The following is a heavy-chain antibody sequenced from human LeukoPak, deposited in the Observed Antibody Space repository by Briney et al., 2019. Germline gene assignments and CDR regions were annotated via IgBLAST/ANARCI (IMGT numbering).Heavy chain of an antibody. V-gene: IGHV3-7*01. J-gene: IGHJ5*02. CDR3: ARGHLDR. CDR1: GFTFSDYW. Sequence: QPGGSLRLSCAASGFTFSDYWMNWIRQAPGKGLEWVARIMKDGNEKYYVESIKGRFTISRDNAKNALYLQMNGLRAEDTGVYYCARGHLDRWGQGTLVTV. CDR2: IMKDGNEK.